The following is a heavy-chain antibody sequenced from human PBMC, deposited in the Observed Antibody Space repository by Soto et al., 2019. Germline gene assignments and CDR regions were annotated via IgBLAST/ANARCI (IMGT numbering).Heavy chain of an antibody. CDR1: GFTFSSYA. CDR2: ISYDGSNK. Sequence: GGSLRFSCAASGFTFSSYAMHWVRQAPGKGLEWVAVISYDGSNKYYADSVKGRFTISRDNSKNTLYLQMNSLRAEDTAVYYCARGPLRFLEWAYYYGMDVWGQGTTVTVSS. V-gene: IGHV3-30-3*01. CDR3: ARGPLRFLEWAYYYGMDV. D-gene: IGHD3-3*01. J-gene: IGHJ6*02.